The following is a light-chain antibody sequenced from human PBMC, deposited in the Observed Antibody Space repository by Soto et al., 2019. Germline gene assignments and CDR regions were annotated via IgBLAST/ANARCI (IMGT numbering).Light chain of an antibody. V-gene: IGKV3-20*01. Sequence: IGLSNSRDTLSLSPGERAALSCLASQSVSSSYLAWYQQKPGQAPRLLIYGASSRATGIPDRFSGSGSGTDFTLTISRLEPEDFAVYYCQQYGSSPLTFGGGTMVDI. CDR3: QQYGSSPLT. CDR1: QSVSSSY. CDR2: GAS. J-gene: IGKJ4*01.